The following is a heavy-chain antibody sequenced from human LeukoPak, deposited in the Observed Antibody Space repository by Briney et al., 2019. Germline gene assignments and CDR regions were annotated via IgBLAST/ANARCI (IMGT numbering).Heavy chain of an antibody. Sequence: GGSLRLSCPASGFTFSSYAMHWVRPAPGKGLEWVALISYDGSNKYNADSVKGRFTISRDNSKNTLYLQMNRLRAEDTAVYYCAKVGSYQDFDYWGQGTLVTVSS. J-gene: IGHJ4*02. CDR2: ISYDGSNK. D-gene: IGHD1-26*01. CDR3: AKVGSYQDFDY. CDR1: GFTFSSYA. V-gene: IGHV3-30*18.